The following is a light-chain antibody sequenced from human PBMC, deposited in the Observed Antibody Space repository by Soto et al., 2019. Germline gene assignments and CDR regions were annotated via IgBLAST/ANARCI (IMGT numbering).Light chain of an antibody. CDR1: QTVSSY. J-gene: IGKJ4*01. Sequence: EIVLTQSPATLSLSPGERATLSCRASQTVSSYLAWYQQKPGQAPRLLIHDASNRATGIPARFSGSGSGTDFTLTISSLETEDFALYYCQQRSNWPLTFGGGTKVEIK. V-gene: IGKV3-11*01. CDR2: DAS. CDR3: QQRSNWPLT.